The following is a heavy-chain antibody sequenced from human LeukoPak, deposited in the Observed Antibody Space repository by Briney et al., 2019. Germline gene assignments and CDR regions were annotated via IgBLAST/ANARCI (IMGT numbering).Heavy chain of an antibody. CDR2: INPSGGST. V-gene: IGHV1-46*01. D-gene: IGHD2-2*01. CDR1: GYTVTSYY. Sequence: ASVKVSCKASGYTVTSYYMHWVRQAPGQGLEWMGIINPSGGSTSYAQKFQGRVTMTRDMSTSTVYMELSSLRSEDTAVYYCARVAGGLGYCSSTSCSDFDYWGQGTLVTVSS. J-gene: IGHJ4*02. CDR3: ARVAGGLGYCSSTSCSDFDY.